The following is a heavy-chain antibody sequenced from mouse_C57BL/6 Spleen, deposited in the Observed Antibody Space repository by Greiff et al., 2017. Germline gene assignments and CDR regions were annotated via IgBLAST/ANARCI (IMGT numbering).Heavy chain of an antibody. J-gene: IGHJ3*01. CDR1: GYTFTSYW. D-gene: IGHD1-1*01. Sequence: VQLQQSGAELVMPGASVKLSCKASGYTFTSYWMHWVKQRPGQGLEWIGEIDPSDSYTNYNQKFKGKSTLTVDKSSSTAYMQLSSLTSEDSAVYYCARSEGCTTVNHWGQGTLVTVSA. CDR2: IDPSDSYT. CDR3: ARSEGCTTVNH. V-gene: IGHV1-69*01.